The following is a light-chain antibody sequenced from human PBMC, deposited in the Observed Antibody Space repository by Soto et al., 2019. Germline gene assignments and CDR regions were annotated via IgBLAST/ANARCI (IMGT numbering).Light chain of an antibody. J-gene: IGKJ1*01. CDR2: KAS. V-gene: IGKV1-5*03. Sequence: DIQMTQSPSTLSASVGDRVTISCRASQSISSWLAWYQQKPGKAPKLLIYKASSLESGVPSRFSGSGSRTEFTLTISGLQPDDFATYYCQQFETYTITFGQGTKVEIK. CDR3: QQFETYTIT. CDR1: QSISSW.